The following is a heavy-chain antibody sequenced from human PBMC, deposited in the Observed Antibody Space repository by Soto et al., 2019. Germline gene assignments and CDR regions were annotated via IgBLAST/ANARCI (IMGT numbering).Heavy chain of an antibody. V-gene: IGHV4-59*01. D-gene: IGHD1-26*01. CDR2: IYYSGST. J-gene: IGHJ4*02. Sequence: LSEPLSLTCTVSGGSISSYYWSWIRQPPGKGLEWIGYIYYSGSTNYNPSLKSRVTISVDTSKNQFSLKLSSVTAADTAVYYCARKVVGALDYWGQGTLVTVSS. CDR3: ARKVVGALDY. CDR1: GGSISSYY.